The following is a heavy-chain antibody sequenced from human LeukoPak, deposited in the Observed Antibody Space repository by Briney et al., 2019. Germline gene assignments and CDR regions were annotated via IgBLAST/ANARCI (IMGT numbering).Heavy chain of an antibody. J-gene: IGHJ4*02. CDR1: GGSISSYY. CDR2: IYYSGST. V-gene: IGHV4-59*01. CDR3: ARGAGGFGPLDY. D-gene: IGHD3-10*01. Sequence: SETLSLTCTVSGGSISSYYWSWIRQPPGKGLEWIGYIYYSGSTNYNPSLKSRVTISVDTSKNQFSRKLSSVTAGDTAVYYWARGAGGFGPLDYWGQGTLVTVSS.